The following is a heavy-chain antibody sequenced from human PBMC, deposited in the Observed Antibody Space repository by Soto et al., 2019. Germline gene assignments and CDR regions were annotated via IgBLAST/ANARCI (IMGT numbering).Heavy chain of an antibody. D-gene: IGHD6-19*01. V-gene: IGHV4-59*01. Sequence: LSLTCTVSGGSISSYYWSWIRHPPGKGLEWIGYIYYSGSINYNPSLKSRVTISVDTSKDQFSLKLSSVTAADTAVYYCARERIAVAGTFYYYGMDVWGQGTTVTVSS. CDR2: IYYSGSI. CDR1: GGSISSYY. J-gene: IGHJ6*02. CDR3: ARERIAVAGTFYYYGMDV.